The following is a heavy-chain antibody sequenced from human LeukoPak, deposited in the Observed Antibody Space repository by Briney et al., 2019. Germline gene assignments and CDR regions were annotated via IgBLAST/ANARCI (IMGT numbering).Heavy chain of an antibody. Sequence: PGGSLRLSCAASGFSFSTSSMNWVRQAPGKGLEWISYISSSSSAIYYADSVKGRFAISRDNSENTVYLQMNSLRVEDTAVYYCAKSHHVTAIDYWGQGTLVTVSS. CDR3: AKSHHVTAIDY. J-gene: IGHJ4*02. CDR1: GFSFSTSS. D-gene: IGHD2-21*02. V-gene: IGHV3-48*01. CDR2: ISSSSSAI.